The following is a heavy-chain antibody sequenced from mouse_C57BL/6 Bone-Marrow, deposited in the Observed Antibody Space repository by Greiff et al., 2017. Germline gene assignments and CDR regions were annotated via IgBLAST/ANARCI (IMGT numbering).Heavy chain of an antibody. CDR2: IYPGSGST. J-gene: IGHJ2*01. V-gene: IGHV1-55*01. CDR3: ARGGFISDY. CDR1: GYTFTSYW. D-gene: IGHD1-1*01. Sequence: VQLQQPGAELVKPGASVKMSCTASGYTFTSYWITWVKQRPGQGLEWIGDIYPGSGSTNYNEKFKSKATLTVDTASSTAYMQLSSLTSEDSAVYYCARGGFISDYWGQGTTLTVSS.